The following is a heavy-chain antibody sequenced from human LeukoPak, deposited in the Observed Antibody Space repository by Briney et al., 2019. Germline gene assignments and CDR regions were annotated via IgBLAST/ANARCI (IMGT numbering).Heavy chain of an antibody. Sequence: ASVKVSCKVSGYTFTDYYMHWVQQAPGKGLEWMGLVDPEDGETIYAEKFQGRVTITADTSTDAAYMELSSLRSEDTAVYYCATGEYPRKNWFDPWGQGTLVTVSS. CDR3: ATGEYPRKNWFDP. D-gene: IGHD2-2*02. V-gene: IGHV1-69-2*01. J-gene: IGHJ5*02. CDR1: GYTFTDYY. CDR2: VDPEDGET.